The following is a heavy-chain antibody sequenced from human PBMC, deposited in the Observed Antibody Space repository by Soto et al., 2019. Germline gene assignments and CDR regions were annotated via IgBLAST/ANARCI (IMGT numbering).Heavy chain of an antibody. CDR3: AQFGGVPVIFD. CDR2: INPSGGSA. Sequence: ASVKVSCKASGYTFNTYSIHWVRQVPGQGLEWMGIINPSGGSATYAQKFQGSVTMTRDTSTSTVYMELSSLRSEDTAVYYCAQFGGVPVIFDWGQGALVTVSS. V-gene: IGHV1-46*02. J-gene: IGHJ1*01. CDR1: GYTFNTYS. D-gene: IGHD3-16*01.